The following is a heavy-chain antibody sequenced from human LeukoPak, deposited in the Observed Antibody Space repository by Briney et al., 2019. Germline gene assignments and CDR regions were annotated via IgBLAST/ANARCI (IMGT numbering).Heavy chain of an antibody. CDR3: ARGRPHGNDY. Sequence: GGSLRLSCAASGFTFSSYAMHWVRQAPGKGLEWVAVISYDGSNKYYADSVKGRFTISRDNSKNTLYLQMNSLRAEDTAVYYCARGRPHGNDYWGQGTLVTVSS. V-gene: IGHV3-30-3*01. CDR2: ISYDGSNK. D-gene: IGHD4-23*01. CDR1: GFTFSSYA. J-gene: IGHJ4*02.